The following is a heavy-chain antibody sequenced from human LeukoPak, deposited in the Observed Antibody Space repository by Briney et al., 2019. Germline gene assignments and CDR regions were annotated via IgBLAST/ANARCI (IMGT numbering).Heavy chain of an antibody. CDR3: ARDLYYYGSGSYFGGY. CDR2: ISACNGNT. Sequence: ASVKVSCKASGYTFTSYGISWVRQAPGQGLEWMGWISACNGNTNYAQKLQGRVTMTTDTSTSTAYMELRSLRSDDTAVYYCARDLYYYGSGSYFGGYWGQGTLVTVSS. D-gene: IGHD3-10*01. J-gene: IGHJ4*02. V-gene: IGHV1-18*01. CDR1: GYTFTSYG.